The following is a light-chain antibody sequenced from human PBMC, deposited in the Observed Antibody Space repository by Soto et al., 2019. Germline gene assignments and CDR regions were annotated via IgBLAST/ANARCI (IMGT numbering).Light chain of an antibody. CDR3: QQRNVWPPVT. J-gene: IGKJ5*01. Sequence: EIVLTQSPGTLSLYPWEIATLSCRASQSVSSNYLAWYQQKPDQAPRLLIYGAFNRATGIPARFSGSGSGADFTLTISSLEPEDFAVYYCQQRNVWPPVTFGQGTRLEIK. CDR2: GAF. V-gene: IGKV3-11*01. CDR1: QSVSSNY.